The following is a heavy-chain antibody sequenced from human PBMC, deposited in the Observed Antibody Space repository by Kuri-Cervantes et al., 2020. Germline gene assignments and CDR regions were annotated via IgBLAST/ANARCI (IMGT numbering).Heavy chain of an antibody. J-gene: IGHJ4*02. Sequence: SVKVSCKASGGTFSSYAISWVRQAPGQGLEWMGGIIPIFGTANYAQKFQGRVTITTDESTSTAYMELSSLRSEDTAVYYCARSPQVYDYVWGSYRYPFDYWGQGTLVTVSS. D-gene: IGHD3-16*02. CDR1: GGTFSSYA. CDR3: ARSPQVYDYVWGSYRYPFDY. CDR2: IIPIFGTA. V-gene: IGHV1-69*05.